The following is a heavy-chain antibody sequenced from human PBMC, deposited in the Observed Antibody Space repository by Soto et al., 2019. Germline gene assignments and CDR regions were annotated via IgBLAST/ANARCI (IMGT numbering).Heavy chain of an antibody. V-gene: IGHV3-33*01. CDR1: GFTCKNYG. CDR3: AGDMGWFDP. CDR2: IWYDGSDK. J-gene: IGHJ5*02. Sequence: QVQLVESGGGVVQPGRSLRLSCAASGFTCKNYGMHWVRQAPVKGLEWVATIWYDGSDKYYGDSVKGRFIISRDNSENTVYLQMNSLRVDDTAVYYCAGDMGWFDPWGQGTLVAVSS.